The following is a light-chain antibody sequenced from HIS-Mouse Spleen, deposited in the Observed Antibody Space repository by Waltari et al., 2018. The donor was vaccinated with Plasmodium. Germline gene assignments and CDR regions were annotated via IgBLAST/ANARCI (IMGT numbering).Light chain of an antibody. V-gene: IGLV3-21*02. CDR3: QVWDSSSDHPV. Sequence: SYVLTQPPSVSVAPGQTARITCGGNNIGSKSVHWYQQKPGQAPVLVVYDDSDRHSGIPGRFAGSNAGNTATLTISRVEAGDEADYYCQVWDSSSDHPVFGGGTKLTVL. CDR1: NIGSKS. CDR2: DDS. J-gene: IGLJ2*01.